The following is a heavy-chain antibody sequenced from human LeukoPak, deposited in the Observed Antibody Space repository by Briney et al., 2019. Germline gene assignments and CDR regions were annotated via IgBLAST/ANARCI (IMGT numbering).Heavy chain of an antibody. Sequence: ASVKVSCKASGGTFSSYAISWVRQATGQGREWMGGIIPIFGTANYAQKFQGRVTITADKSTSTAYMELSSLRSEDTAVYYCARDEPNSGSYSAYFDYWGQGTLLTVSS. CDR1: GGTFSSYA. CDR3: ARDEPNSGSYSAYFDY. D-gene: IGHD1-26*01. CDR2: IIPIFGTA. J-gene: IGHJ4*02. V-gene: IGHV1-69*06.